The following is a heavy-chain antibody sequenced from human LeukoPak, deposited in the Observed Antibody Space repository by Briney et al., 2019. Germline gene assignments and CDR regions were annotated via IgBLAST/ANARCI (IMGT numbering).Heavy chain of an antibody. Sequence: GGSPRLSCAVYGFTFSSHWMSWVRQAPGKGLEWVANINQDGSAKSYVDSVKGRFTISRDNAKNSLYLQVNSLRAEDTAVYYCARVAAAGRGTDYWGQGTLVTVSS. CDR3: ARVAAAGRGTDY. J-gene: IGHJ4*02. V-gene: IGHV3-7*04. CDR1: GFTFSSHW. CDR2: INQDGSAK. D-gene: IGHD6-13*01.